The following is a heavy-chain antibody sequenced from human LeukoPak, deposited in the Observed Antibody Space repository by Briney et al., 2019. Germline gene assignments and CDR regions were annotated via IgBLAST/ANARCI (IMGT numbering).Heavy chain of an antibody. CDR1: GGIFSIYD. CDR2: IIPILGGE. V-gene: IGHV1-69*01. CDR3: ARVSVRGGYSGYDYFDF. Sequence: SVKVSCKASGGIFSIYDISWVRQAPGQGLEWMGGIIPILGGENYAQKFQGRVTFTADAFTTTAYMELSSLKSEDTAMYYCARVSVRGGYSGYDYFDFWGQGTQVSVSS. J-gene: IGHJ4*02. D-gene: IGHD5-12*01.